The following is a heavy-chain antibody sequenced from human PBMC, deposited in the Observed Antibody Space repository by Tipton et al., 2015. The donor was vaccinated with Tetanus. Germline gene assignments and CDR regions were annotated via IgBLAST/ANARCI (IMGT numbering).Heavy chain of an antibody. CDR2: IFPDDSDT. CDR1: GYSFTSHW. Sequence: QLVQSGADVKKPGESLKISCKASGYSFTSHWIGWVRQMPGKGLEWMGMIFPDDSDTRYSPSFHGHVTFSVDKSTSTVYLQWSSLKASDTAVYFCARMYSTSSPFDHWGQGALVAVSS. V-gene: IGHV5-51*01. D-gene: IGHD6-6*01. CDR3: ARMYSTSSPFDH. J-gene: IGHJ4*02.